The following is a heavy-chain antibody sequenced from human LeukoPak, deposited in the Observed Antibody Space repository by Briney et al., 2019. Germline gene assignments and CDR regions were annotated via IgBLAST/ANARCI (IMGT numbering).Heavy chain of an antibody. CDR2: VKSKTVGGTT. D-gene: IGHD2-2*01. J-gene: IGHJ4*02. V-gene: IGHV3-15*07. Sequence: GGSLRLSCAASGFTFSSYGMHWVRQAPGMGLEWVGRVKSKTVGGTTDYAAPVKGRFTISRDDSKNTLYLQMNSLKTEDTAVYYCTTDYCTSTTCYLNYWGQGTLVTVSS. CDR1: GFTFSSYG. CDR3: TTDYCTSTTCYLNY.